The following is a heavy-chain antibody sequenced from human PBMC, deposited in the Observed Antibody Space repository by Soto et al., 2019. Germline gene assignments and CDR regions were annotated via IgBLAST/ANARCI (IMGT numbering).Heavy chain of an antibody. D-gene: IGHD1-7*01. Sequence: KPSETLSLTCTVSGGSISSSSYYWGWIRQPPGKGLEWIGSIYYSGSTYYNPSLKSRVTISVDTSKNQFSLKLSSVTAADTAVYYCARQGLELELQENWFDPWGQGTLVTVSS. V-gene: IGHV4-39*01. J-gene: IGHJ5*02. CDR2: IYYSGST. CDR3: ARQGLELELQENWFDP. CDR1: GGSISSSSYY.